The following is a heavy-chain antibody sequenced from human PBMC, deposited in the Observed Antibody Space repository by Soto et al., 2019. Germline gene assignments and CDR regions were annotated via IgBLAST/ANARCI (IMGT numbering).Heavy chain of an antibody. CDR3: ARDRGSRDAFDI. CDR1: GYTFTSYA. CDR2: INAGNGNT. V-gene: IGHV1-3*01. D-gene: IGHD2-15*01. Sequence: GASVKVSCKASGYTFTSYAMHWVRQAPGQRLEWMGWINAGNGNTKYSQKFQGRVTITRDTSASTAYMELSSLRSEDTAVYYCARDRGSRDAFDIWGQGTMVTVSS. J-gene: IGHJ3*02.